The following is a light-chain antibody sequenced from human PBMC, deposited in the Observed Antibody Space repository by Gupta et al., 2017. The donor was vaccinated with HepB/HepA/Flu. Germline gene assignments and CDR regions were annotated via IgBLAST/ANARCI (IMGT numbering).Light chain of an antibody. CDR3: QQYGSSSFT. CDR1: QSVSSNY. CDR2: GAS. V-gene: IGKV3-20*01. J-gene: IGKJ3*01. Sequence: DIVLTPSPGTLSLSPGERATLSCRASQSVSSNYLAWYQQKPGQAPMLLICGASSRAAGIPDRFSGSGSGTDFTLTISILEAEDFAVYYCQQYGSSSFTFGPGTKVEIK.